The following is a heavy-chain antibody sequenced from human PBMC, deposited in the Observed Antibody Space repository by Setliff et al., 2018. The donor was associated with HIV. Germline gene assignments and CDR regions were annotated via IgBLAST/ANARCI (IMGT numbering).Heavy chain of an antibody. D-gene: IGHD3-10*01. CDR1: GGSISSGSYY. CDR3: ARHGGRGLRRYYMDV. J-gene: IGHJ6*03. V-gene: IGHV4-61*09. CDR2: IYTSGSI. Sequence: SETLSLTCTVSGGSISSGSYYWSWVRQPAGKGLEWIGHIYTSGSINYNPSLKSRVTISVDTSKNQFSLKLSSVTVADTAVYYCARHGGRGLRRYYMDVWGKGTTVTVSS.